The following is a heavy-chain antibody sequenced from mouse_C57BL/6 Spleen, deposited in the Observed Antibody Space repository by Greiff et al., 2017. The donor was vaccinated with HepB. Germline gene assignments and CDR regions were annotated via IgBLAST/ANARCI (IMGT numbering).Heavy chain of an antibody. CDR2: ISDGGSYT. J-gene: IGHJ3*01. Sequence: DVKLVESGGGLVKPGGSLKLSCAASGFTFSSYAMSWVRQTPEKRLEWVATISDGGSYTYYPENVKGRFTFSRDKAKNNLYLQMSNLKSEDTAMYDCASGYSNCVRVFAYWGQGTLVTVSA. V-gene: IGHV5-4*03. CDR3: ASGYSNCVRVFAY. D-gene: IGHD2-5*01. CDR1: GFTFSSYA.